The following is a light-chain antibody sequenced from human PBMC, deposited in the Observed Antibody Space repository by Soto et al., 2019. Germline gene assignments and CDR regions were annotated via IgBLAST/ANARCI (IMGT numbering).Light chain of an antibody. CDR2: EVS. J-gene: IGLJ2*01. CDR3: SSYRSSIIPVV. Sequence: QSVLTQPPSASGSPGQSVTISCTGTSTDIGGYNFVSWYQQHPGKAPKLIIYEVSNRPSGVSGRFFGSKSGNTASLTISGLQPEDEADYYCSSYRSSIIPVVFGGGTKLTVL. CDR1: STDIGGYNF. V-gene: IGLV2-14*01.